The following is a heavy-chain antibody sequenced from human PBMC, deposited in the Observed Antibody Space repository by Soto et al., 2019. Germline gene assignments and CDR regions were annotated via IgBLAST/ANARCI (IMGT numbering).Heavy chain of an antibody. CDR1: GDFLSSLY. V-gene: IGHV4-59*08. D-gene: IGHD1-7*01. J-gene: IGHJ4*02. CDR2: ISYSGST. CDR3: VRHVHRTTYDF. Sequence: SETLSLTCTVSGDFLSSLYWSWIRQPPAKGLEWIGYISYSGSTTYDASLKTRVTMSVDASKSQLSLKLNSVTVADTAVYYCVRHVHRTTYDFWGQGTQVTVSS.